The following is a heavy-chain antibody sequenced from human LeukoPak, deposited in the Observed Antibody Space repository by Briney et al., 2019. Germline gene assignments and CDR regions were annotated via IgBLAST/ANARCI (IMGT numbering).Heavy chain of an antibody. CDR3: ARDGRLAAAGIDAFDI. J-gene: IGHJ3*02. D-gene: IGHD6-13*01. CDR1: GYIFTGYY. CDR2: INPNSGGT. V-gene: IGHV1-2*02. Sequence: GASVKVSCKASGYIFTGYYMHWVRQAPGQGLEWMGWINPNSGGTDYAQKFQGRVTMTRDTSISTAYMELSRLRSDDTAVYYCARDGRLAAAGIDAFDIWGQGTMVTVSS.